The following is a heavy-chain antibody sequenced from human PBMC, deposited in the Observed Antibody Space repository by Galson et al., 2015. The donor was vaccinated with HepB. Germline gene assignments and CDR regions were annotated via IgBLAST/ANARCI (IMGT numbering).Heavy chain of an antibody. J-gene: IGHJ4*02. V-gene: IGHV4-34*01. Sequence: ETLSLTCAVYGGSFSGYYWSWIRQPPGKGLEWIGEINHSGSTNYNPSLKSRVTISVDTSKNQFSLKLSSVTAADTAVYYCARTATVTTATYDYWGQGTLVTVSS. CDR2: INHSGST. D-gene: IGHD4-17*01. CDR3: ARTATVTTATYDY. CDR1: GGSFSGYY.